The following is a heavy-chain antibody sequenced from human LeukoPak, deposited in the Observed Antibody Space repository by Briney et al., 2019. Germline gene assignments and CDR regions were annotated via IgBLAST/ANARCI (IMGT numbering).Heavy chain of an antibody. CDR3: ARVAATALFDP. D-gene: IGHD6-13*01. V-gene: IGHV1-69*05. CDR1: GHTFTGYY. Sequence: GASVKVSCKASGHTFTGYYIHWVRQVPGQGLEWMGRIIPIFGTANYAQKFQGRVTITTDESTSTAYMELSSLRSEDTAVYYCARVAATALFDPWGQGTLVTVSS. J-gene: IGHJ5*02. CDR2: IIPIFGTA.